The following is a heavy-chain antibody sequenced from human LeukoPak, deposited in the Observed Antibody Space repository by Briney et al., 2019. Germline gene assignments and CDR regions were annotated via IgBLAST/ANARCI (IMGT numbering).Heavy chain of an antibody. Sequence: PSETLSLTCTVSGGSISSGSYYWSWIRQPAGKGLEWIGRIYTSGSTNYNPSLKSRVTISVDTSKNQFSLKLSSVTAADTAVYYCARDLKGGGYYDSSGPGGWGQGTLVTVSS. CDR1: GGSISSGSYY. CDR2: IYTSGST. CDR3: ARDLKGGGYYDSSGPGG. V-gene: IGHV4-61*02. J-gene: IGHJ4*02. D-gene: IGHD3-22*01.